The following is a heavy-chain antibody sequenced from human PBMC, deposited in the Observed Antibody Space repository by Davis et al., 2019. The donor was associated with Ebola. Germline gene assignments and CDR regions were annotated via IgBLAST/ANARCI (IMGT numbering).Heavy chain of an antibody. J-gene: IGHJ6*02. Sequence: GESLKISCAASGFTFSSYWMHWVRQAPGKGLVWVSRINNDGSSTNYADSVKGRFTISRDNAKNSLYLQMNSLRAEDTAVYYCARARYDFWSGYGMDVWGQGTLVTVSS. CDR3: ARARYDFWSGYGMDV. CDR1: GFTFSSYW. D-gene: IGHD3-3*01. V-gene: IGHV3-74*01. CDR2: INNDGSST.